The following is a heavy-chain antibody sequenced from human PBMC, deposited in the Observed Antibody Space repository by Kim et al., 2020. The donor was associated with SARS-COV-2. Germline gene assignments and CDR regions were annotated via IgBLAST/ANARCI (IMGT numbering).Heavy chain of an antibody. CDR3: AKNMVRGVIPGVHYYYYGMDV. CDR2: ISYYGSNK. J-gene: IGHJ6*02. D-gene: IGHD3-10*01. CDR1: GFTFSSYG. Sequence: GGSLRLSCAASGFTFSSYGMHWVRQAPGKGLEWVAVISYYGSNKYYADSVKGRFTISRDNSKNTLYLQMNSLRAEDTAVYYCAKNMVRGVIPGVHYYYYGMDVWGQGTTVTVSS. V-gene: IGHV3-30*18.